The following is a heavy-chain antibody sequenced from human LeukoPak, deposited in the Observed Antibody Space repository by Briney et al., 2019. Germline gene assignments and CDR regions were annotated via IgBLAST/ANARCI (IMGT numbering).Heavy chain of an antibody. V-gene: IGHV4-59*08. D-gene: IGHD3-3*01. CDR1: GGSISSYY. CDR2: IYHSGST. J-gene: IGHJ4*02. Sequence: KPSETLSLTCTVSGGSISSYYWSWIRQPPGKGLEWIGYIYHSGSTNYNPSLKSRVTISVDKSKNQFSLKLSSVTAADTAVYYCARPGYDFWSGYYRGPDYWGQGTLVTVSS. CDR3: ARPGYDFWSGYYRGPDY.